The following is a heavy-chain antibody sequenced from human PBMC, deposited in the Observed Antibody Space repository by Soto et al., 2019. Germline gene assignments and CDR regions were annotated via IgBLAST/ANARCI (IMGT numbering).Heavy chain of an antibody. V-gene: IGHV4-31*03. CDR1: GGSVNSGAFY. Sequence: QVQLQESGPGLVKPSQTLSLTCSVSGGSVNSGAFYWGWIRQSPGKGLECLGYIYSFGNTFYNPSLKSRVTISLDTSKNQCSLRLTSVIAADTAIYYCARVMGDGSGNFWWFDVWGQGTLVTVSS. D-gene: IGHD3-10*01. CDR3: ARVMGDGSGNFWWFDV. J-gene: IGHJ5*02. CDR2: IYSFGNT.